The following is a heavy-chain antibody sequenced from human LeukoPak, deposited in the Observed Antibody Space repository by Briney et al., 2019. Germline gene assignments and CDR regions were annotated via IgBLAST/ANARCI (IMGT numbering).Heavy chain of an antibody. Sequence: PGGSLRLSCAASGFTFSSYGIHWVRQAPGKGLEWVAVISSDGRTTYYADSVKGRFTISRDNSKNTLYLQMNSLRAEDTAVYYCARDSSIVVSRYYFDYWGQGTLVTVSS. V-gene: IGHV3-30*03. D-gene: IGHD1-26*01. CDR1: GFTFSSYG. CDR2: ISSDGRTT. J-gene: IGHJ4*02. CDR3: ARDSSIVVSRYYFDY.